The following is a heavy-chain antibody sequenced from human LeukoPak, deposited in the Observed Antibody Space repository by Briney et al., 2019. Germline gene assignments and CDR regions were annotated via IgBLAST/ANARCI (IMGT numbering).Heavy chain of an antibody. CDR1: GFTFSGYA. D-gene: IGHD5-24*01. J-gene: IGHJ3*02. CDR3: AKDISRTIDAFDI. Sequence: GGSLRLSCAASGFTFSGYAMSWVRQAPGKGLEWVSAISGSGGTTYYADSVKGRFTISRDNSRNTLYLQMNSLRAEDTAVYYCAKDISRTIDAFDIWGQGTIVTVSS. V-gene: IGHV3-23*01. CDR2: ISGSGGTT.